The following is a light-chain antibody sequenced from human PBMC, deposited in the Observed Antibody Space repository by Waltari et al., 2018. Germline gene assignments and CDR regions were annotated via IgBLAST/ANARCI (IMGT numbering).Light chain of an antibody. CDR1: ILGHKY. Sequence: SYELTQSPSVSVSPGQTASITCSGHILGHKYASWYQQKPGQSPLLVIYQDTKRPSEIPERFSGSKSANAATLTITGTQAMDEADYYCQALGTGAWVFGGGTKLTVL. CDR3: QALGTGAWV. V-gene: IGLV3-1*01. CDR2: QDT. J-gene: IGLJ3*02.